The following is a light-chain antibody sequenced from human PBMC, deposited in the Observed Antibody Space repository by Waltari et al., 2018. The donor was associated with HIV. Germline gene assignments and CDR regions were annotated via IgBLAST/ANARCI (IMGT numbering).Light chain of an antibody. V-gene: IGLV2-23*02. J-gene: IGLJ3*02. CDR2: ELK. CDR1: SSNVGTYNL. Sequence: HSALTQPASVSGSPGQSITISCTGTSSNVGTYNLVSWYQKHPGKAPKPLIYELKRRPSVLSYRFSGSQSGNTASLTVSGLQAEDEAIYYCCSYAGSDTLVFGGGTSLTIL. CDR3: CSYAGSDTLV.